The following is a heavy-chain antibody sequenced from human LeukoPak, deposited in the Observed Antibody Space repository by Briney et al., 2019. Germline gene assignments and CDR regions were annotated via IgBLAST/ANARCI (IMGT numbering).Heavy chain of an antibody. CDR3: ARRPLGYCSGGSCPGSYYFDY. Sequence: SETLSLTCAVSGYSISSGYYWGWIRQPPGKGLEWIGSIYHSGSTYYNPSLKSRVTISVDTSKNQFSLKLSSVTAADTAVYYCARRPLGYCSGGSCPGSYYFDYWGQGTLVTVSS. J-gene: IGHJ4*02. V-gene: IGHV4-38-2*01. D-gene: IGHD2-15*01. CDR2: IYHSGST. CDR1: GYSISSGYY.